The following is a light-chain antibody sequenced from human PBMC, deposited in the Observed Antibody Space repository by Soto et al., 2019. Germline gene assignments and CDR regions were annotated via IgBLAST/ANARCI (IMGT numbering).Light chain of an antibody. CDR3: LQDHDDSWT. V-gene: IGKV1-6*01. J-gene: IGKJ1*01. CDR1: RDIGSD. Sequence: AIQMTQSPSSLSASVGDTITITCRASRDIGSDLSWYQQKPGRAPKLLISAASILYSGVPSRFSGRRSCTEFTLTVSSLQPEDFASYYCLQDHDDSWTFGQGTKV. CDR2: AAS.